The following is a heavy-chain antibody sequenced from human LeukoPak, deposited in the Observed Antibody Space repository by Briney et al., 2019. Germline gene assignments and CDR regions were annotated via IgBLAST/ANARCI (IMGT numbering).Heavy chain of an antibody. CDR3: ARWTHDGTYYWIDS. CDR2: VRQDGNQK. CDR1: GFTFDDYG. J-gene: IGHJ5*01. Sequence: PGGSLRLSCAASGFTFDDYGMSWVRQAPGKGLEWVASVRQDGNQKYYVDSVKGRFTISRDNAMNSLYLQMSSLTAEDTAVYYCARWTHDGTYYWIDSWGQGTQVTVSS. V-gene: IGHV3-7*01. D-gene: IGHD5-18*01.